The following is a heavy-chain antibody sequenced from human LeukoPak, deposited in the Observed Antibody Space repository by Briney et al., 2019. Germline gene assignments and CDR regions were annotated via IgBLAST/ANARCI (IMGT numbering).Heavy chain of an antibody. D-gene: IGHD2-21*02. CDR1: GFTFSDYY. CDR3: ARSIVVVTATLDY. CDR2: ISSSGSTI. V-gene: IGHV3-11*01. J-gene: IGHJ4*02. Sequence: PGGSLRLSCAASGFTFSDYYMSWIRQAPGKGLEWVSYISSSGSTIYCADSVKGRFTISRDNAKNSLYLQMNSLRAEDTAVYYCARSIVVVTATLDYWGQGTLVTVSS.